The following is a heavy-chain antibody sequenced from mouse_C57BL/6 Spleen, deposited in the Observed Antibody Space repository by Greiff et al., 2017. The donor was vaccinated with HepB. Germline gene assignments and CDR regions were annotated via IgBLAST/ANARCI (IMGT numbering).Heavy chain of an antibody. CDR2: IRSKSNNYAT. V-gene: IGHV10-1*01. CDR1: GFSFNTYA. D-gene: IGHD1-1*01. CDR3: VSSVVEGAMDY. J-gene: IGHJ4*01. Sequence: EVKLMESGGGLVQPKGSLKLSCAASGFSFNTYAMNWVRQTPGKGLEWVARIRSKSNNYATYYADSVKDRFTISRDDSESMLYLQMNNLKTEDTAMYYCVSSVVEGAMDYWGQGTSVTVSS.